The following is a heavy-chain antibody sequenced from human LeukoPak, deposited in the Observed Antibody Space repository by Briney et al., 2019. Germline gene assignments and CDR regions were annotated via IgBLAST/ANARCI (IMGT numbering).Heavy chain of an antibody. CDR1: GFTFSSYW. CDR2: ISSSNI. D-gene: IGHD3-3*01. CDR3: ARGRYDFWSGYYTFDY. V-gene: IGHV3-21*01. Sequence: GGSLRLSCAASGFTFSSYWMNWVRQAPGKGLEWVSSISSSNIYYADSVKGRFTISRDNAKNSLYLQMNSLRAEDTAVYYCARGRYDFWSGYYTFDYWGQGTLVTVSS. J-gene: IGHJ4*02.